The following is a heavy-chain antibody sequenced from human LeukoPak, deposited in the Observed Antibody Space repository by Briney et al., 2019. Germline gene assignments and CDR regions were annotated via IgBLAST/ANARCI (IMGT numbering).Heavy chain of an antibody. J-gene: IGHJ6*03. CDR3: ARARSWADILSGDYYYYMDV. D-gene: IGHD3-9*01. CDR2: IYGGGGT. Sequence: GGSLRLSCAASGFTVSTSYMTWVRQAPGKGLEWVSVIYGGGGTYYAESVKGRFTISRDNSKNTLYLQTNSPRAEDTAVYYCARARSWADILSGDYYYYMDVWGKGTTVTISS. V-gene: IGHV3-53*01. CDR1: GFTVSTSY.